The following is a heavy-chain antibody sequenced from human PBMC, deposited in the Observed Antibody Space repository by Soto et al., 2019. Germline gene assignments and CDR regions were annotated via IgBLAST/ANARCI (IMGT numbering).Heavy chain of an antibody. V-gene: IGHV5-51*01. CDR1: GYSFTSYW. CDR3: ARNWGSGYEADYYGMDV. D-gene: IGHD5-12*01. Sequence: GESLKISCKGSGYSFTSYWIGWVRQMPGKGLEWMGIIYPGDSDTRYSPSFQGQVTISADKSISTAYLQRSSLKASDTAMHYCARNWGSGYEADYYGMDVWGQGTTVTVSS. J-gene: IGHJ6*02. CDR2: IYPGDSDT.